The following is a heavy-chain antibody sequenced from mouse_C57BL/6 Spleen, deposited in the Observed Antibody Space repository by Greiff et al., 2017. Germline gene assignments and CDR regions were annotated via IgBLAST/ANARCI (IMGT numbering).Heavy chain of an antibody. CDR1: GYAFTNYL. J-gene: IGHJ3*01. CDR3: ARGGIYYDYDGFAY. V-gene: IGHV1-54*01. D-gene: IGHD2-4*01. CDR2: INPGSGGT. Sequence: QVQLQQSGAELVRPGTSVKVSCKASGYAFTNYLIEWVKQRPGQGLEWIGVINPGSGGTNYNEKFKGKATLTADKSSSTAYMQLSSLTSEDSAVYCCARGGIYYDYDGFAYWGQGTLVTVSA.